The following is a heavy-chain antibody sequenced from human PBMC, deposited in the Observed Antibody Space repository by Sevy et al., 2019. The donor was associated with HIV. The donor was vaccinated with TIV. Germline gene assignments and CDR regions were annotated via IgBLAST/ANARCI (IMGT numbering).Heavy chain of an antibody. J-gene: IGHJ6*02. Sequence: GESLKISCEAPGFTFSSYSMNWVRQAPGKGLEWVSYIGSSSTIYYADSVKGRFTISRDNAKNSLYLQMNSLRDEDTAVYYCARAWSGPYGMDVWGQGTTVTVSS. V-gene: IGHV3-48*02. CDR1: GFTFSSYS. CDR2: IGSSSTI. CDR3: ARAWSGPYGMDV. D-gene: IGHD3-3*01.